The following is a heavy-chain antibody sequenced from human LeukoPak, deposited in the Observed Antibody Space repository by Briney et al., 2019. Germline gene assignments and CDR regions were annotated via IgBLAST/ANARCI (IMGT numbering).Heavy chain of an antibody. Sequence: PSETLSLTCTVSGDSISSYYWTWIRQPPGKGLEWIGDIYYTGSTNYNPSLKSRVTISVDTSKNQFSLKLSSVTAADTAVYYCARVDGSCSGGSCPSGNWFDPWGQGTLVTVSS. V-gene: IGHV4-59*08. CDR1: GDSISSYY. D-gene: IGHD2-15*01. CDR2: IYYTGST. J-gene: IGHJ5*02. CDR3: ARVDGSCSGGSCPSGNWFDP.